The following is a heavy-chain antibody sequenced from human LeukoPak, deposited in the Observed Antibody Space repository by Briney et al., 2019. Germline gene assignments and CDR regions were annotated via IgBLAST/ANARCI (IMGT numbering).Heavy chain of an antibody. Sequence: SQTLSLTCTVSGGSISSGSYYWSWIRQPAGKGLEWIGRIYTSGSTNYNPSLKSRVTISVDTSKNQFSLKLSSVTAADTAVYYCARGRGILWWPHWFDPWGQGTLVTVSS. J-gene: IGHJ5*02. CDR3: ARGRGILWWPHWFDP. CDR2: IYTSGST. CDR1: GGSISSGSYY. V-gene: IGHV4-61*02. D-gene: IGHD2-21*01.